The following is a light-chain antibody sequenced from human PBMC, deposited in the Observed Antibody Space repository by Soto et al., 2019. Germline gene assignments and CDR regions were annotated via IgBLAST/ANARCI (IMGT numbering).Light chain of an antibody. J-gene: IGKJ5*01. CDR1: QSVSSSY. V-gene: IGKV3D-20*02. CDR3: QQRSNWPPNT. Sequence: EIVLTQSPATLSLSPGERATLSCRASQSVSSSYLAWYQQKPGQAPRLLIYGASSRATGIPDRFSGSGSGTDFALSISRLEPEDFAVYYCQQRSNWPPNTFGQGTRLEIK. CDR2: GAS.